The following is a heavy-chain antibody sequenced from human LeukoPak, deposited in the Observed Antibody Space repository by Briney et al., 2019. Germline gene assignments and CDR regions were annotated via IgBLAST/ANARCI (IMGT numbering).Heavy chain of an antibody. CDR1: GFTFGSYA. CDR3: ARKNDYGDYVPDY. V-gene: IGHV3-23*01. Sequence: GGSLRLSCAASGFTFGSYAMSWVRQAPGKGLEWVSAISGSGGGTYYADSVKGRFTISRDNSKNTLYLQMNSLRAEDTAVYYCARKNDYGDYVPDYWGQGTLVTVSS. CDR2: ISGSGGGT. D-gene: IGHD4-17*01. J-gene: IGHJ4*02.